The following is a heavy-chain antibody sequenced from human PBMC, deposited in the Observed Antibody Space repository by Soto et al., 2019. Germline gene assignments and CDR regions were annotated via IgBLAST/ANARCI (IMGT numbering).Heavy chain of an antibody. V-gene: IGHV1-69*18. CDR1: GDTFSTYA. J-gene: IGHJ3*02. CDR2: IMTIFGTA. Sequence: QVQLVQSGAEVKKPGSSVKVSCKASGDTFSTYAITWVRQAPGQGLEWMGRIMTIFGTANYAQKLQGRVTFTAEESTNTAYMELSSLRFEDTALYYCARIKKSGSPRDDAFDIWGQGTMVTVSS. D-gene: IGHD3-22*01. CDR3: ARIKKSGSPRDDAFDI.